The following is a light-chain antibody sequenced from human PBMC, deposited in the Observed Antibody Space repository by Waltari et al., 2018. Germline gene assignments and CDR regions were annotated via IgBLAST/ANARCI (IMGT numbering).Light chain of an antibody. CDR3: SSYAGSNDVA. Sequence: QSALTQPPSASGSPGQSVTISCTGTSSAVGGQNYVSRYQHHPGKAPKLMIYEVSKRPSGVPDRFSGSKSGNTASLTVSGLQAEDEADYYCSSYAGSNDVAFGGGTKLSVL. V-gene: IGLV2-8*01. J-gene: IGLJ2*01. CDR2: EVS. CDR1: SSAVGGQNY.